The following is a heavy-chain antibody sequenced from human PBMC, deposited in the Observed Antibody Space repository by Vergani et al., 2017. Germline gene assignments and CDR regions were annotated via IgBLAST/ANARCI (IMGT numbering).Heavy chain of an antibody. J-gene: IGHJ4*02. V-gene: IGHV4-39*01. CDR3: ASKRGACRAAYCHSYDF. CDR2: MDYSGST. CDR1: GDSVISTDYH. D-gene: IGHD2-15*01. Sequence: QVQLQESGPGLVKPSETLCLTCTVSGDSVISTDYHWGWIRQPPGKGLEWIGSMDYSGSTSYNPSLESRISISFATPKNQFSLRLTSVTAADTAVYYCASKRGACRAAYCHSYDFWGPGTLVGVSS.